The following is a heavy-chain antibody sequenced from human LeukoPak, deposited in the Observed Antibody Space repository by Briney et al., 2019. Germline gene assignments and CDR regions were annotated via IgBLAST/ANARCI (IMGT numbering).Heavy chain of an antibody. CDR1: GFTFSSYA. Sequence: PGGSLRLSCVGSGFTFSSYAVSWVRQAPGKGLEWVSGISGSGGSTYYADSVKGRFTISRDNSKNTLYLQMNGLRAEDTAVYYCAKVEKLATSNYFVDYWGQGTLVTVSS. CDR2: ISGSGGST. CDR3: AKVEKLATSNYFVDY. D-gene: IGHD4-11*01. J-gene: IGHJ4*02. V-gene: IGHV3-23*01.